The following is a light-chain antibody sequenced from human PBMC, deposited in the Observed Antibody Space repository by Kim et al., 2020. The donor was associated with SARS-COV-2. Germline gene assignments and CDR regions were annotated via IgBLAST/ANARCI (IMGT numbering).Light chain of an antibody. CDR1: KGIRND. J-gene: IGKJ2*03. Sequence: SAVEGDRVTMSCRASKGIRNDLGWYQQKPGKAPKLLIYAAYSVQSGVPSRFSGSGSGKDFTLTISSLQPEDFATYYCLQDYNYPYSFGQGTKLEI. V-gene: IGKV1-6*01. CDR2: AAY. CDR3: LQDYNYPYS.